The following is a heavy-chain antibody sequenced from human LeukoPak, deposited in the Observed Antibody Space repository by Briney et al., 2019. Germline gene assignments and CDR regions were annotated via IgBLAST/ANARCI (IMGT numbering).Heavy chain of an antibody. V-gene: IGHV4-39*01. CDR2: IYYSGST. D-gene: IGHD3-16*02. CDR3: ARRLWTGMSDYVWGGYRHGAFDI. Sequence: WVRQPPGKGLEWIGSIYYSGSTYYNPSLKSRVTISVDTSKNQFSLKLSSVTAADTAVYYCARRLWTGMSDYVWGGYRHGAFDIWGQGTMVTVSS. J-gene: IGHJ3*02.